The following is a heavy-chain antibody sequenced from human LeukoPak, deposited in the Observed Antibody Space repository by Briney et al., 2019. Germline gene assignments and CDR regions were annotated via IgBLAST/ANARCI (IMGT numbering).Heavy chain of an antibody. J-gene: IGHJ4*02. CDR2: ITGSGDYT. D-gene: IGHD2-21*01. Sequence: GGSLRLSCAASGFSFGSHPMNWVRQAPGKGLEWVSGITGSGDYTYYIDSVQGRFTISRDNSKNMLFLQMNSLRAEDTAVYYCARGVMAARLYYFDYWGRGILVTASS. CDR1: GFSFGSHP. V-gene: IGHV3-23*01. CDR3: ARGVMAARLYYFDY.